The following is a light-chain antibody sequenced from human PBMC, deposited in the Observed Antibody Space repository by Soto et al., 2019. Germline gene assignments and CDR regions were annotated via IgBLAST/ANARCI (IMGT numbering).Light chain of an antibody. Sequence: EIVLPQSPGTLSLSQGESAPLSCSCSQSVSSSLVAYQQKPGQARTLLIYGASTRAAGIPARFSGSGSGTDFSPTISSLEPEDFVVYYCQQRSNWLITFGQGTRLEI. CDR2: GAS. J-gene: IGKJ5*01. CDR3: QQRSNWLIT. CDR1: QSVSSS. V-gene: IGKV3-11*01.